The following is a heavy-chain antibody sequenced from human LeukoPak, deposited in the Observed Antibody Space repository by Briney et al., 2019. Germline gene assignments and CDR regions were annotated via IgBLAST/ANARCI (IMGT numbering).Heavy chain of an antibody. CDR3: ARVRPLWFGELSVRYYGMDV. D-gene: IGHD3-10*01. V-gene: IGHV3-21*01. J-gene: IGHJ6*02. Sequence: GGSLRLSCAPSGFTFSSYWMHWVRQAPGKGLEWVSSISSSSSYIYYADSVKGRFTISRDNAKNSLYLQMNSLRAEDTAVYYCARVRPLWFGELSVRYYGMDVWGQGTTVTVSS. CDR2: ISSSSSYI. CDR1: GFTFSSYW.